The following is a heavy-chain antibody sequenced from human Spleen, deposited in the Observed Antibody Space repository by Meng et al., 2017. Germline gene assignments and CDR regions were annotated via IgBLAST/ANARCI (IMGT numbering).Heavy chain of an antibody. CDR2: IKRKPDGETI. Sequence: GESLKISCEGPGFTFSNAYMTWVRQVPGKRLEWVGRIKRKPDGETIDYAAPVKGRFTISRDDSKNTVYLQINSLKIEGTAVYYCTGHTDYWGQGALVTVSS. V-gene: IGHV3-15*01. J-gene: IGHJ4*02. CDR1: GFTFSNAY. CDR3: TGHTDY.